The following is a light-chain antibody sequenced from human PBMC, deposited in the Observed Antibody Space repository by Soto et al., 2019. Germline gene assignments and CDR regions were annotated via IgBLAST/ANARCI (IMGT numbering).Light chain of an antibody. CDR1: QSISSW. J-gene: IGKJ1*01. V-gene: IGKV1-5*03. CDR2: KAS. CDR3: QQYNSYPWT. Sequence: DIQMTQSPSTLSACVEERVTITCRASQSISSWLAWYQQKPGRAPKLLIYKASTLESGVPSTFSGSGSGTEFTLTISSLQPDDFETYYCQQYNSYPWTFGQGTKVEIK.